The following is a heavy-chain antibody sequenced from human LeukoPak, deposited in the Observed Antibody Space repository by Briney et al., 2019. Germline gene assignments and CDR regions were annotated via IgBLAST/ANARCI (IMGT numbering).Heavy chain of an antibody. V-gene: IGHV4-39*07. D-gene: IGHD2-15*01. Sequence: PSETLSLTCTVSGGSISSGGYYWRWIRQPPGKGLEWIGEINHSGSTNYNPSLKSRVTISVDTSKNQFSLKLSSVTAADTAVYYCARGGDIVVVVAATGAFDIWGQGTMVTVSS. J-gene: IGHJ3*02. CDR2: INHSGST. CDR1: GGSISSGGYY. CDR3: ARGGDIVVVVAATGAFDI.